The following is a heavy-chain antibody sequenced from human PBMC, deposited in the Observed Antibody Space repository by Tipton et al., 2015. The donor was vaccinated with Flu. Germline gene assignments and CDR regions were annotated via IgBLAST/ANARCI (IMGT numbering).Heavy chain of an antibody. CDR2: IYYSGAT. J-gene: IGHJ4*02. V-gene: IGHV4-59*08. CDR3: ARHTGDSVRGVIDY. CDR1: GASISSSY. D-gene: IGHD3-10*02. Sequence: TLSLTCTVSGASISSSYWTWIRQPPGKGLEWIGYIYYSGATVYNPSLKSRVTISVDTSKNQFSLRLSSVTAADTAVYYCARHTGDSVRGVIDYWGQGTLVTVSS.